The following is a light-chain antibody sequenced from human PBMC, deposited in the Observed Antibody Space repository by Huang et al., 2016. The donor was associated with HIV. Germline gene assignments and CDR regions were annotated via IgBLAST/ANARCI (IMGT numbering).Light chain of an antibody. CDR2: GAS. J-gene: IGKJ3*01. V-gene: IGKV3-15*01. Sequence: EIIMTQFPATLSLSPGERATLSCRASQSVGTQSAWYQQKPGQAPRLIIFGASNRAPGVPGRISGSGSGTEFTLTISSVQSEDFADYYCQQYNTSPTTFGPGTRVDVK. CDR3: QQYNTSPTT. CDR1: QSVGTQ.